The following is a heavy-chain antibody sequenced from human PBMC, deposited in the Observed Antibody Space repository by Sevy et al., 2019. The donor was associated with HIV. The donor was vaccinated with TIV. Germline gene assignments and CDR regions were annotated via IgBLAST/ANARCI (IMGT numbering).Heavy chain of an antibody. CDR3: ARDLGVTAGTASIFDY. J-gene: IGHJ4*02. V-gene: IGHV4-4*07. Sequence: SETLSLTCTVSDGSISSYYWSWIRQPAGKGLEWIGRIYTSGSTNYNPSLKSRVTMSVDTSKNQFSLKLSSVTAADTAVYYCARDLGVTAGTASIFDYWGQGTLVTVSS. CDR2: IYTSGST. CDR1: DGSISSYY. D-gene: IGHD6-13*01.